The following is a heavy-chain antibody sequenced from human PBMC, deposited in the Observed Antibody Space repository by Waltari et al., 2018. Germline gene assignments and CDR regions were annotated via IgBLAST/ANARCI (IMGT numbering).Heavy chain of an antibody. J-gene: IGHJ6*02. CDR1: EYTFTSSY. V-gene: IGHV1-46*01. D-gene: IGHD2-21*01. CDR2: INPSGGST. CDR3: ARDTGALWMDV. Sequence: QVQLVQSGAEVKKPGASVKISCKTSEYTFTSSYIHWVRQAPGQGLEWMGIINPSGGSTIYAQKFQGRVTMTRDTSTSTVYMELSSLRSEDTALYHCARDTGALWMDVWGQGTTVTVSS.